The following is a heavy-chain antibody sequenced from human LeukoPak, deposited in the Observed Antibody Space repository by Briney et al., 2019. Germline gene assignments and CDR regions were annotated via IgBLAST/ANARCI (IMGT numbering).Heavy chain of an antibody. D-gene: IGHD2-21*02. CDR2: IGSSGDSST. CDR1: GFNFKDYD. CDR3: VRDIGDCDSDTCPSWFDP. Sequence: GGSLRLSCEASGFNFKDYDILWIRQPPGRGLEGLSSIGSSGDSSTYYADSVKGRFTTSRDNAKNTVYLNLNSLRAEDTAVYYCVRDIGDCDSDTCPSWFDPWGQGTLVTVSS. V-gene: IGHV3-11*04. J-gene: IGHJ5*02.